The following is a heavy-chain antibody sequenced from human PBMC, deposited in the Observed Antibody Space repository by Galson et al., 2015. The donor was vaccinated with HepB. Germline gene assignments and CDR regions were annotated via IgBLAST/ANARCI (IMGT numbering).Heavy chain of an antibody. V-gene: IGHV1-2*02. D-gene: IGHD3-22*01. CDR1: GYTYTDYY. CDR3: ARAGDYYDSSGYWPIDY. J-gene: IGHJ4*02. CDR2: INPNSGAT. Sequence: SVKVSCKASGYTYTDYYIYWVRQAPGQGLEWMGWINPNSGATNYAQKFQGGVTMTRDTSISTAYMELSRLRSDDTAVYYCARAGDYYDSSGYWPIDYWGQGTLVTVSS.